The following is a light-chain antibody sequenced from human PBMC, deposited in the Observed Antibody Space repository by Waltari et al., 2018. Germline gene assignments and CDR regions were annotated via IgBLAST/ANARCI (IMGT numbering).Light chain of an antibody. J-gene: IGKJ2*01. Sequence: DIQMTQSPSSLSASVGDRVTITCRASQSISNYLTSYQQKTGKAPKLQIYAASSLQSGVPSRFSGSRSGTDFTLTIRSLQPEDFATYYCQQSYSTPYTFGQGTKLEIK. CDR1: QSISNY. V-gene: IGKV1-39*01. CDR2: AAS. CDR3: QQSYSTPYT.